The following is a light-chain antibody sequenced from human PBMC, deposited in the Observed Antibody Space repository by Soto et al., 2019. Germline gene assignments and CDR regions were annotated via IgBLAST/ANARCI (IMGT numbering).Light chain of an antibody. CDR2: EVN. CDR3: TSYAGSNNVV. Sequence: QSALTQPPSASGSPGQSVTISCTGTSSDVGGYNYVSWYQQHPGKAPKLMIYEVNKRPSGVPDRFSGSKSGNTASLTVSGLQAEDEADYYCTSYAGSNNVVFGGGTKVTGL. V-gene: IGLV2-8*01. CDR1: SSDVGGYNY. J-gene: IGLJ2*01.